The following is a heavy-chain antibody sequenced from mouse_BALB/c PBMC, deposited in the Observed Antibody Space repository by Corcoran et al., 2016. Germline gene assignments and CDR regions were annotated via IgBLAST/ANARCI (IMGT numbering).Heavy chain of an antibody. D-gene: IGHD3-3*01. Sequence: QIQLVQSGPELKKPGETVKISCKASGYTFTNYGMNWVKQAPGKGLKWMGWINTYTGEPTYADDFKGRFAFSLETSASTAYLQINNLKNEDTATYFCARRAGHWYFDVCGAGTTVTVSS. CDR3: ARRAGHWYFDV. V-gene: IGHV9-3-1*01. CDR2: INTYTGEP. CDR1: GYTFTNYG. J-gene: IGHJ1*01.